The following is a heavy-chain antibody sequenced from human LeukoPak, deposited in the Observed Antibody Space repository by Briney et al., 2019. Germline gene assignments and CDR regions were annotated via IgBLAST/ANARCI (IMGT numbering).Heavy chain of an antibody. V-gene: IGHV1-2*02. CDR3: ARVTLSNAAAALNWFDP. CDR2: INPNSGGT. D-gene: IGHD6-13*01. J-gene: IGHJ5*02. CDR1: GYTFTGYY. Sequence: ASVKVSCKASGYTFTGYYMHWVRQAPGQGLEWMGWINPNSGGTNYAQKFQGRVTMTRDTSISTAYMELSRLRSDDTAVYYCARVTLSNAAAALNWFDPWGQGTLVTVSS.